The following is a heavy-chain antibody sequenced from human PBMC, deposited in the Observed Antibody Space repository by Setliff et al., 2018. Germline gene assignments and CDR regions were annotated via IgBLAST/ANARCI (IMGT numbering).Heavy chain of an antibody. CDR2: VSTYNGDT. V-gene: IGHV1-18*01. Sequence: GASVKVSCKASGYSFTSFSITWVRQAPGQGLEWLGWVSTYNGDTKSAQKFRGRVTMTTDISTSTVYMELRTLRSGDTAVYYCARRPIALAGYRKGAFDIWGQGTMVTVSS. D-gene: IGHD6-19*01. CDR1: GYSFTSFS. J-gene: IGHJ3*02. CDR3: ARRPIALAGYRKGAFDI.